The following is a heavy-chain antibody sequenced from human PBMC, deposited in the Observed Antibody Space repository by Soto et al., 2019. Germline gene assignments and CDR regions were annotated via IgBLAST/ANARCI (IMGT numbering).Heavy chain of an antibody. CDR3: ATTVREYSSGWYMGAFDI. CDR2: IDPSDSYT. Sequence: PGESLKISCKGSGYSFTSYWISWVRQMPGKGLEWMGRIDPSDSYTNYSPSFQGHVTISADKSISTAYLQWSSLKASDTAMYYCATTVREYSSGWYMGAFDIWGQGTMVTVS. V-gene: IGHV5-10-1*01. D-gene: IGHD6-19*01. CDR1: GYSFTSYW. J-gene: IGHJ3*02.